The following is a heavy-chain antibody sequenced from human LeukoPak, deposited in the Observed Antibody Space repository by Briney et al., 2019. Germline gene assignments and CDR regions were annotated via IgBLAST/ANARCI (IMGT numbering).Heavy chain of an antibody. CDR2: INPNSGGT. CDR3: ARGKWLVRGLDY. Sequence: ASVKVSCKASGYTFTGYYMHWVRQAPGQGLEWMGWINPNSGGTNYAQKFQGWVIMTRDTSISTAYMELSRLRSDDTAVYYCARGKWLVRGLDYWGQGTLVTVSS. CDR1: GYTFTGYY. J-gene: IGHJ4*02. D-gene: IGHD6-19*01. V-gene: IGHV1-2*04.